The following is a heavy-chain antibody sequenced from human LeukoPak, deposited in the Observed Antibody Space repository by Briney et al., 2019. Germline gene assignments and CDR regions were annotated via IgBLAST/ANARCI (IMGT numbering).Heavy chain of an antibody. CDR2: FDPEDGET. Sequence: APVKVSCKVSGYTLTELSMHWVRQAPGKGLEWMGGFDPEDGETIYAQKFQGRVTMTEDTSTDTAYMELSSLRSEDTAVYYCATIVGVPAALYYFDYWGQGTLVTVSS. V-gene: IGHV1-24*01. J-gene: IGHJ4*02. D-gene: IGHD2-2*01. CDR3: ATIVGVPAALYYFDY. CDR1: GYTLTELS.